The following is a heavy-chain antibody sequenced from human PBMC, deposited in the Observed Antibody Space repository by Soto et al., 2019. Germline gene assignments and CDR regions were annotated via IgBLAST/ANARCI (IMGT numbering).Heavy chain of an antibody. CDR3: AKDSGYYDSSGDFDY. CDR1: GFTFSSYG. J-gene: IGHJ4*02. CDR2: ISYDGSNK. V-gene: IGHV3-30*18. Sequence: QVQLVESGGGVVQPGRSLRLSCAASGFTFSSYGMHWVRQAPGKGLEWVAVISYDGSNKYYADSVKGRFTISRDNSKNTLYLQMISLRAEDTAVYYCAKDSGYYDSSGDFDYWGQGTLVTVSS. D-gene: IGHD3-22*01.